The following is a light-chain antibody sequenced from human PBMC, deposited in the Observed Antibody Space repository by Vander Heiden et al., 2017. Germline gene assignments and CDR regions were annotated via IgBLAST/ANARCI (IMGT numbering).Light chain of an antibody. CDR1: NIGRKR. J-gene: IGLJ2*01. V-gene: IGLV3-21*02. CDR2: DDS. CDR3: QVWDSSSDHVV. Sequence: SYVLTQPPSVSVAPGPPARITCGGNNIGRKRVHGYQQKPGQAPVLVLYDDSDRPSGIPERFSGSNSGNTATLTISRVEAGDEADYYCQVWDSSSDHVVFGGGTKLTVL.